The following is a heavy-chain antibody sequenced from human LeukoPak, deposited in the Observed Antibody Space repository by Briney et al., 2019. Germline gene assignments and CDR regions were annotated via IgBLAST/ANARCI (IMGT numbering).Heavy chain of an antibody. CDR2: IKQDGSEY. D-gene: IGHD3-3*01. CDR1: GFTFSSYW. Sequence: GGSLRLSCVASGFTFSSYWMSWVRQAPGKGVEWVANIKQDGSEYSYVDSVKGRFTISRDSAKNSLYLKMNSLRAEDTAVYYCARDGGDFDYWGQGTLVTVSS. CDR3: ARDGGDFDY. V-gene: IGHV3-7*01. J-gene: IGHJ4*02.